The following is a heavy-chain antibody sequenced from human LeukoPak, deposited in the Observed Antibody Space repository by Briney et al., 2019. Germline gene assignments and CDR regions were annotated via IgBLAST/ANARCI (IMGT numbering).Heavy chain of an antibody. CDR1: GFTFSSYS. J-gene: IGHJ4*02. Sequence: GGSLRLSCAASGFTFSSYSMNWVRQAPGKGLEWVSSISSSSSYIYYADSVKGRFTISRDNAKNSPYLQMNSLRAEDTAVYYCARDRRSYCSGGSCYLKYWGQGTLVTVSS. CDR2: ISSSSSYI. V-gene: IGHV3-21*01. D-gene: IGHD2-15*01. CDR3: ARDRRSYCSGGSCYLKY.